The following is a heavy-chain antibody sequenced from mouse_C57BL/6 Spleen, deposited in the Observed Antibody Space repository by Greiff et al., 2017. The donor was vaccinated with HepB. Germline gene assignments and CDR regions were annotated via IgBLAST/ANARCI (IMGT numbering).Heavy chain of an antibody. D-gene: IGHD1-1*01. Sequence: QVQLQQPGAELVKPGASVKLSCKASGYTFTSYWMHWVKQRPGQGLEWIGMIHPNSGSTNYNEKFKSKATLTVDKSSSTAYMQLSSLTSEDSAVYYCAYYGSSYPPSWFAYWGQGTLVTVSA. CDR3: AYYGSSYPPSWFAY. V-gene: IGHV1-64*01. J-gene: IGHJ3*01. CDR1: GYTFTSYW. CDR2: IHPNSGST.